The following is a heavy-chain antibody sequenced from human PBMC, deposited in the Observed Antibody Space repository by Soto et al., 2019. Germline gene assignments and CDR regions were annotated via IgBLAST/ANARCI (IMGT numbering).Heavy chain of an antibody. D-gene: IGHD1-26*01. CDR2: ISYDGSNK. CDR1: GFTFSSYG. CDR3: AKVAMEGGSYYFDY. J-gene: IGHJ4*02. Sequence: QVQLVESGGGVVQPGRSLRLSCAASGFTFSSYGMHWVRQAPGKGLEWVAVISYDGSNKYYADSVKGRFTISRDNYXNTLYLQMNSLRAEDTAVYYCAKVAMEGGSYYFDYWGQGTLVTVSS. V-gene: IGHV3-30*18.